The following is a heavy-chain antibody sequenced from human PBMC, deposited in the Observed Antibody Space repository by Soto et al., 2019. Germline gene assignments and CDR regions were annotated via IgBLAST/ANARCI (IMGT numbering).Heavy chain of an antibody. J-gene: IGHJ5*02. D-gene: IGHD6-13*01. CDR3: ARYSSSFDWFDP. V-gene: IGHV4-39*01. Sequence: QLQLQESGPGLVKPSETLSLTCTVSGGSISSSSYYWGWIRQPPGKGLEWIGSIYYSGSTYYNPSPKSRXXIXVXXSKNQFSLKLSSVTAADTAVYYCARYSSSFDWFDPWGQGTLVTVSS. CDR2: IYYSGST. CDR1: GGSISSSSYY.